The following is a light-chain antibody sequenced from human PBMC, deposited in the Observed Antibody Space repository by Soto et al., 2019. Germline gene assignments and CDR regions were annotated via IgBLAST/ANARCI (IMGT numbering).Light chain of an antibody. CDR3: QQSYDAPYT. J-gene: IGKJ2*01. Sequence: DIQMTQSPSSLSMSVGDRVTITCRASQNIGTSLNWYQMKLGRAPKLLIYSASTLQSGAPSRFSGGGSGTDFTLTINNLQPEDFATYACQQSYDAPYTFGQGTMLEIK. CDR1: QNIGTS. CDR2: SAS. V-gene: IGKV1-39*01.